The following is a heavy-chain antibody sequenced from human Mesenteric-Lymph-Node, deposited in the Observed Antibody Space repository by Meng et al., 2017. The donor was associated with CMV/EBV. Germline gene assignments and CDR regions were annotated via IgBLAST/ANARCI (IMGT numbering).Heavy chain of an antibody. CDR1: GVSVRSGTYS. CDR2: VYYSGDT. V-gene: IGHV4-61*01. J-gene: IGHJ4*02. CDR3: ARDLGGSYLYSFDY. Sequence: SGVSVRSGTYSWSWIRQSPGKVLEWIGYVYYSGDTHYTPSLWSRVTLSVDTSKNQFFLNLSSVTAADTAVYYCARDLGGSYLYSFDYWGQGTLVTVSS. D-gene: IGHD1-26*01.